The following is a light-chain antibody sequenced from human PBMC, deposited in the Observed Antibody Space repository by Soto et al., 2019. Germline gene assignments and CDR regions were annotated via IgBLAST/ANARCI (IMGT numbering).Light chain of an antibody. V-gene: IGKV1-5*03. Sequence: DIQMTHSPSTLSASVGDRVTINCPASQSVNRWLAWYQQKPGEAPKLLIYEASSLESGVPSRFGGSGSGTEFTLTISSLQTDDFAIYYCKQYNSYSWTFGKGTKVDIK. CDR3: KQYNSYSWT. CDR2: EAS. J-gene: IGKJ1*01. CDR1: QSVNRW.